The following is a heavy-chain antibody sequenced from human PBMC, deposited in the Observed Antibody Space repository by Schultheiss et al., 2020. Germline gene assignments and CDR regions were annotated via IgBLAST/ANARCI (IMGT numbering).Heavy chain of an antibody. CDR3: ARSWTEQWLDPYGMDV. CDR1: GYTFTRYG. CDR2: ISAYNGNT. J-gene: IGHJ6*02. D-gene: IGHD6-19*01. Sequence: ASVKVSCKASGYTFTRYGLSWVRQAPGQGLEWMGWISAYNGNTNYAQKLQGRVTMTTDTSTSTAYMELRSLRSDDTAVYYCARSWTEQWLDPYGMDVWGQGTLVTVSS. V-gene: IGHV1-18*01.